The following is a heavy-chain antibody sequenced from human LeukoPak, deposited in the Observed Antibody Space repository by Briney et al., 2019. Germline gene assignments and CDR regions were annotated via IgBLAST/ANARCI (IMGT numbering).Heavy chain of an antibody. CDR1: GGSVSGYY. CDR2: INHSGST. D-gene: IGHD5-24*01. Sequence: SETLSLTCAVYGGSVSGYYWSWVRQPPGKGLEWIGDINHSGSTNYNPSLESRLIISVDTSKNQFSLKLTSVTAADAAVYYCARGHGYNPREFAPWDQGTLVTVSS. V-gene: IGHV4-34*01. J-gene: IGHJ5*02. CDR3: ARGHGYNPREFAP.